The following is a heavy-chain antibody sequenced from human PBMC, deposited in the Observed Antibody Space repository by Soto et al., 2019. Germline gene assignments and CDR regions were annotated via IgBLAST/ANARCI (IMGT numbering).Heavy chain of an antibody. V-gene: IGHV3-30*18. D-gene: IGHD3-10*01. CDR2: ISYDGSNK. J-gene: IGHJ4*02. CDR3: AKHKPLVGYYYGSGSYPSLFDY. CDR1: GFSLSDYA. Sequence: PGGSLRLSCVASGFSLSDYAVNWVRQAPGKGLEWVAVISYDGSNKYYADSVKGRFTISRDNSKNTLYLQMNSLRAEDTAVYYCAKHKPLVGYYYGSGSYPSLFDYWGQGTLVTVSS.